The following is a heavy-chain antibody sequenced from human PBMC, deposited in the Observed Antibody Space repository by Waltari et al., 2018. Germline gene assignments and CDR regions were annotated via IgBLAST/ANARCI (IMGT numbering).Heavy chain of an antibody. J-gene: IGHJ3*02. V-gene: IGHV3-64*07. CDR3: ARVGGTSVFDI. Sequence: EEQLVESGGGLVQPGGSLRLSCTASGFSFSLYSMHWVRQAPGKGLESVSAINYGDVAAFYADSVWGRFTISRDNSKNMVYLQMGSLRPEDMGVYYCARVGGTSVFDIWGQGTRVTVSS. CDR2: INYGDVAA. D-gene: IGHD1-26*01. CDR1: GFSFSLYS.